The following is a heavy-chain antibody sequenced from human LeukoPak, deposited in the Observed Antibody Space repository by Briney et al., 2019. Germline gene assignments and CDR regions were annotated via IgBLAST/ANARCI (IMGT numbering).Heavy chain of an antibody. V-gene: IGHV3-7*01. Sequence: GGSLRLSCAASGFIFSSYWMTWVRQAPGKGLEWVANIKQDGSEKYYVDSVKGRFTISRDNAKNSLYLQMNSLRAEDTAMYYCAREPFSTATDYYYYYMDVWGKGTTVTVSS. CDR2: IKQDGSEK. CDR1: GFIFSSYW. D-gene: IGHD2-21*02. J-gene: IGHJ6*03. CDR3: AREPFSTATDYYYYYMDV.